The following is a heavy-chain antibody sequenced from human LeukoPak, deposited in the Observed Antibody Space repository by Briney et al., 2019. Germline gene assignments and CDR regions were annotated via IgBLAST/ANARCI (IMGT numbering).Heavy chain of an antibody. CDR1: GGTFSSYA. Sequence: ASVKVSCKASGGTFSSYAISWVRQAPGQGLEWMGGINPIFGTANYAQKFQGRVTITADESTSTAYMELSSLRSEDTAVYYCARDQGSGYYETWGQGTLVTVSS. CDR3: ARDQGSGYYET. V-gene: IGHV1-69*01. J-gene: IGHJ5*02. CDR2: INPIFGTA. D-gene: IGHD3-22*01.